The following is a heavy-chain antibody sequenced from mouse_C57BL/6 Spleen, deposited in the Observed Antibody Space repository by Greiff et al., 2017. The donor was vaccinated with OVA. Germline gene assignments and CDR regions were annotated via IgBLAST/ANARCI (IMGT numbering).Heavy chain of an antibody. V-gene: IGHV2-6-1*01. D-gene: IGHD1-1*01. CDR2: IWSDGST. Sequence: VQVVESGPGLVAPSQSLSITCTVSGFSLTSYGVHWVRQPPGKGLEWLVVIWSDGSTTYNSALKSRLSISKDNSKSQVFLKMNSLQTDDTAMYYCARHATYYGVHYFDYWGQGTTLTVSS. J-gene: IGHJ2*01. CDR1: GFSLTSYG. CDR3: ARHATYYGVHYFDY.